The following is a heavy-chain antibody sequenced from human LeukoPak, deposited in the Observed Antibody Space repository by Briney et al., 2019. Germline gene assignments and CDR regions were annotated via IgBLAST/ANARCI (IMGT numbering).Heavy chain of an antibody. D-gene: IGHD6-13*01. Sequence: SGGSLRLSCVASKFTFSSYAMSWVRQAPGKGLEWVSAISGSGGSTYYADSVKGRFTISRDNSKNTLYLQMNSLRAEDTAVYYCAKDRYSSTWADAFDIWGQGTMVTVSP. V-gene: IGHV3-23*01. CDR3: AKDRYSSTWADAFDI. CDR1: KFTFSSYA. J-gene: IGHJ3*02. CDR2: ISGSGGST.